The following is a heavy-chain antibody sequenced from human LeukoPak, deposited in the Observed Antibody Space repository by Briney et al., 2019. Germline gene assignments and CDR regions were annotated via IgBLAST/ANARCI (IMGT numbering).Heavy chain of an antibody. D-gene: IGHD4-17*01. CDR3: ARDRDGEDYMDV. J-gene: IGHJ6*03. Sequence: SETLSLTCTGSGGSISSYYWSWIRQPPGKGLEWIGYIYYSGSTNYNPSLKSRVTISVDTSKNQFSLKLSSVTAADTAVYYCARDRDGEDYMDVWGKGTTVTVSS. V-gene: IGHV4-59*12. CDR2: IYYSGST. CDR1: GGSISSYY.